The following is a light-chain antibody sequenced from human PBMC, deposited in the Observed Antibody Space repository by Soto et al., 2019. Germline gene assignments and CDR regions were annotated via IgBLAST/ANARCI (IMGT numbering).Light chain of an antibody. CDR3: HQYDSSPLT. J-gene: IGKJ5*01. Sequence: ELLMTRSPATLSVSPGDRAGLSCWASQNVTNNLAWYQQRPGQPPRLLIYGASNRATGIPYRFSGSGSGTDFTLTISRPEPEDIAPYYCHQYDSSPLTFGQGTRLEIK. CDR1: QNVTNN. V-gene: IGKV3-20*01. CDR2: GAS.